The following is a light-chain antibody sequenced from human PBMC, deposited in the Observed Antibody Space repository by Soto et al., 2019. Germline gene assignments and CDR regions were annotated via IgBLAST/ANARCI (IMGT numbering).Light chain of an antibody. CDR2: RNN. Sequence: QLVLTQPPSASGTPGQRVTISCSGSSSNIGSISVNWYQQLPGTAPKLLIYRNNQRPSGVPDRFSVSKSGTSASLAISGLQSEDEADYYCATWDDSLNGVVFGGGTKLTVL. CDR1: SSNIGSIS. V-gene: IGLV1-44*01. CDR3: ATWDDSLNGVV. J-gene: IGLJ2*01.